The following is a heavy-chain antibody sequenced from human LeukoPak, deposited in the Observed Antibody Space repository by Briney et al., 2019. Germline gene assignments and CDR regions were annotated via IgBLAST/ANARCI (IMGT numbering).Heavy chain of an antibody. Sequence: ASVKVSCKASGYTFTGYYMHWVRQAPGQGLEWMGWINTNTGNPTYAQGFTGRFVFSLDTSVTTAYLQISSLKAEDTAVYYCARAWQWLVIDYWGQGTLVTVSS. V-gene: IGHV7-4-1*02. CDR1: GYTFTGYY. CDR3: ARAWQWLVIDY. CDR2: INTNTGNP. J-gene: IGHJ4*02. D-gene: IGHD6-19*01.